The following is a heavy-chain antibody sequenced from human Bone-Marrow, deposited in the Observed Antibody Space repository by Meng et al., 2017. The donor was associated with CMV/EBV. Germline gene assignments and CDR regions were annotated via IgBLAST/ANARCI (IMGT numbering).Heavy chain of an antibody. Sequence: QLQLQESGPGLVKPSQTLSLTCTVSGGSISSGGYFWSWIRQHPGKGLEWIGYIYYSGSTFYNPSLKSRVTISVDTSKSQFSLKLSSVTAADTAVYYCARRGDSNWFDPWGQGTLVTVSS. CDR3: ARRGDSNWFDP. CDR2: IYYSGST. CDR1: GGSISSGGYF. V-gene: IGHV4-31*03. D-gene: IGHD2-21*02. J-gene: IGHJ5*02.